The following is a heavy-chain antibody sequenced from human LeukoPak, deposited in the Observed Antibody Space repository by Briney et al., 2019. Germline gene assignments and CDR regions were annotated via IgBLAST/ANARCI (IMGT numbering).Heavy chain of an antibody. J-gene: IGHJ5*02. Sequence: SETLSLTCTVSGGSISSSSYYWGWIRQPPGKGLEWIGSIYYSGSTYYNPSLKRRITISVDTSKNQFSLKLSSVTAADTAVYYCARRTYYYDSGGYYSCWFDPWGQGTLVTVSS. CDR1: GGSISSSSYY. D-gene: IGHD3-22*01. CDR2: IYYSGST. CDR3: ARRTYYYDSGGYYSCWFDP. V-gene: IGHV4-39*01.